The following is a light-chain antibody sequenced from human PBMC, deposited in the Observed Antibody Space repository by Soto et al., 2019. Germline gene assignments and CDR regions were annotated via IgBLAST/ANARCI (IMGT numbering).Light chain of an antibody. J-gene: IGLJ2*01. CDR3: TSRTTSTTMI. V-gene: IGLV2-14*03. CDR2: DVN. Sequence: QSALTQPASVSGSPGQSITISCTGTSSDIGAYNFVSWYQQHPGKAPKLMLYDVNIRPSGVSNRFSGSKSGNTASLTISGLQAEDGAGYYCTSRTTSTTMIFGGGTQLAVL. CDR1: SSDIGAYNF.